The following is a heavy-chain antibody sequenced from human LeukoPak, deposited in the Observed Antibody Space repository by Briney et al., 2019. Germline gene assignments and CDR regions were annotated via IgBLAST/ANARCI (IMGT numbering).Heavy chain of an antibody. CDR2: IYYSGST. V-gene: IGHV4-59*01. CDR3: ARGEVYGDYGPGSWFDP. CDR1: GGSISSYY. J-gene: IGHJ5*02. Sequence: SETLPLTCTVSGGSISSYYWSWIRQPPGKGLEWIGYIYYSGSTNYNPSLKSRVTISVDTSKNQFSLKLSSVTAADTAVYYCARGEVYGDYGPGSWFDPWGQGTLVTVSS. D-gene: IGHD4-17*01.